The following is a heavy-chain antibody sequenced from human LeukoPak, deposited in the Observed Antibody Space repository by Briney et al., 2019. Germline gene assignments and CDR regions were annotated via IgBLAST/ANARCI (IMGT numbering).Heavy chain of an antibody. D-gene: IGHD6-13*01. V-gene: IGHV3-7*01. CDR1: GFTFSSYW. CDR3: ARVGAAAAGMGINWFDP. Sequence: GGSLRLSCAASGFTFSSYWMSWVRQAPGKGLEWMANIKQDGSEKYYVDSVKGRFTISRDNAKNSLYLQMNSLRAEDTAVYYCARVGAAAAGMGINWFDPWGQGTLVTVSS. CDR2: IKQDGSEK. J-gene: IGHJ5*02.